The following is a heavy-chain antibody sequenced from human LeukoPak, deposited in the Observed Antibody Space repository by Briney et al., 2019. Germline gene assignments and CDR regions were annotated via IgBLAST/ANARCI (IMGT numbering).Heavy chain of an antibody. CDR3: ARDRSYSLDY. D-gene: IGHD2-15*01. CDR1: GFTFSSYW. CDR2: INSDGSST. J-gene: IGHJ4*02. V-gene: IGHV3-74*01. Sequence: KSGGSLRLSCAASGFTFSSYWMHWVRQAPGKGLVWVSHINSDGSSTTYTDSVKGRFTISRDNAKNTLYLQMNSVRGEDTAVYYCARDRSYSLDYWGQGTLVTVSS.